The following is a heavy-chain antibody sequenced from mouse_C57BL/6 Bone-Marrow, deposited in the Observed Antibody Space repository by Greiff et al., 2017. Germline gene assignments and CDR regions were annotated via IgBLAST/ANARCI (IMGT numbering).Heavy chain of an antibody. CDR3: ARSTYYSNYVGGY. V-gene: IGHV1-56*01. J-gene: IGHJ2*01. D-gene: IGHD2-5*01. CDR2: LFPGSGST. CDR1: GYPFTSHW. Sequence: VQLQQSGPELVRPGASVKISCKAPGYPFTSHWMQCVRPRPGQGLEWIGELFPGSGSTYYNEKFKGKATLTVATSSSTAYMQLSSLTSEDSAVYFCARSTYYSNYVGGYWGQGTTLTVSS.